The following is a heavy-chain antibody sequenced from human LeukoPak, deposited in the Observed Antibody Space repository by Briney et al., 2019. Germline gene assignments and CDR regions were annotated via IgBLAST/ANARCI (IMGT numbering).Heavy chain of an antibody. CDR2: INHSGST. Sequence: SETLSLTCAVYGGSFSGYYWSWIRQPPGKGLEWIGEINHSGSTNYNPSLKSRVTISVDTSKNQFSLKLSSVTAEDTAVYYCARRAYYYDSSGYYGPARVYYYYMDVWGKGTTVTVSS. CDR1: GGSFSGYY. D-gene: IGHD3-22*01. V-gene: IGHV4-34*01. CDR3: ARRAYYYDSSGYYGPARVYYYYMDV. J-gene: IGHJ6*03.